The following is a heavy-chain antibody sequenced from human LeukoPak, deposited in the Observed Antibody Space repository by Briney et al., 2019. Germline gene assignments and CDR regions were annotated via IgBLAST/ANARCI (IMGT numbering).Heavy chain of an antibody. CDR3: ARGDCSGGSCYSDAFDI. CDR1: GFTFSSYW. CDR2: IRQDGSEK. D-gene: IGHD2-15*01. Sequence: GGSLRLSWAASGFTFSSYWMSWVRQAPGKGLEWVANIRQDGSEKYYVDSVKGRFTISRDNAKNSLYMQMNSLRAEDTAVYYCARGDCSGGSCYSDAFDIWGQGTMVTVSS. J-gene: IGHJ3*02. V-gene: IGHV3-7*04.